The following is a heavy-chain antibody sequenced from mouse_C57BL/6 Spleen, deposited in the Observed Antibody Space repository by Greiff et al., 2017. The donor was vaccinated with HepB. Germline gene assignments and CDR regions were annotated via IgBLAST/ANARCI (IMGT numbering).Heavy chain of an antibody. Sequence: QVQLKQPGAELVKPGASVKLSCKASGYTFTSYWMHWVKQRPGQGLEWIGMIHPNSGSTNYNEKFKSKATLTVDKSSSTAYMQLSSLTSEDSAVYYCARGRYGSSYYAMDYWGQGTSVTVSS. J-gene: IGHJ4*01. CDR3: ARGRYGSSYYAMDY. V-gene: IGHV1-64*01. CDR2: IHPNSGST. CDR1: GYTFTSYW. D-gene: IGHD1-1*01.